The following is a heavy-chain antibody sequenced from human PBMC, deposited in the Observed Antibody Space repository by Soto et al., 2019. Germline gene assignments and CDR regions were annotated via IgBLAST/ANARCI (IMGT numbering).Heavy chain of an antibody. D-gene: IGHD2-2*01. V-gene: IGHV3-30*18. CDR3: AKDYEYCISTSCYSGYYGMDV. CDR2: ISYDGSNK. CDR1: GFTFTGYG. J-gene: IGHJ6*02. Sequence: QVQLVESGGGVVQPGRSLRLACATSGFTFTGYGMHWVRQAPGKGLEWVAVISYDGSNKYYADSVKGRFTISRDNSKNSLYLQMNSLRAEDTAVYYCAKDYEYCISTSCYSGYYGMDVWGQGTTVTVSS.